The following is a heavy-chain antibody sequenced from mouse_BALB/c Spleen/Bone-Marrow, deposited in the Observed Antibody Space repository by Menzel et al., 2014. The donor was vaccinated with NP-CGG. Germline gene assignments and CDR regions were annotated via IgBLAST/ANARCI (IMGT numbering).Heavy chain of an antibody. CDR1: GFTFSSYG. J-gene: IGHJ2*01. V-gene: IGHV5-6-3*01. CDR2: INSNGGST. CDR3: ARDYYGSSDY. D-gene: IGHD1-1*01. Sequence: EVMLAESGGGLVQTGGSLKLSCAASGFTFSSYGMSWVRQTPDKRLELVATINSNGGSTYYPDSVKGRFTISRDNAKNTLYLQMSSLKSEDTAMYYCARDYYGSSDYWGQGTTLTVSS.